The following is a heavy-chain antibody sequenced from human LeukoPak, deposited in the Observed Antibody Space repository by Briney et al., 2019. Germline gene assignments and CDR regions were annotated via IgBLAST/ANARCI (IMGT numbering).Heavy chain of an antibody. Sequence: PGGSLRLSCAASGFTFSSYAMSWVRQAPGKGLEWVSAISGSGGSTYYADSVKGRFTISRDNSKNTLYLQMNSLRAEDTAVYYCAKVIGGVNYYDSSGSDAFDIWGQGTMVTVSS. V-gene: IGHV3-23*01. D-gene: IGHD3-22*01. CDR3: AKVIGGVNYYDSSGSDAFDI. J-gene: IGHJ3*02. CDR1: GFTFSSYA. CDR2: ISGSGGST.